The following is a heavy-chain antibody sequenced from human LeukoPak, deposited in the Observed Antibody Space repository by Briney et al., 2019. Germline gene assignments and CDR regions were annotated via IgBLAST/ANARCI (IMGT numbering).Heavy chain of an antibody. V-gene: IGHV4-4*07. CDR3: AREASCDLCSGGSCCNFDY. Sequence: SETLSLTCTVSGGSISSYYWSWIPQPAGRGLQGSRRIYTSGSTNYNPSLKSRVTMSVDTSKNQFSLKLSSVTAADTAVYYCAREASCDLCSGGSCCNFDYWGQGTLVTVSS. CDR1: GGSISSYY. CDR2: IYTSGST. D-gene: IGHD2-15*01. J-gene: IGHJ4*02.